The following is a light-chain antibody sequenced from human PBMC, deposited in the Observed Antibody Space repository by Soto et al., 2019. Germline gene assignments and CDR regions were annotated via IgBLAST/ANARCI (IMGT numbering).Light chain of an antibody. CDR3: QQRSNWIT. CDR1: QSVSSY. J-gene: IGKJ5*01. CDR2: DAS. V-gene: IGKV3-11*01. Sequence: IVLTQSPSTLSLPPGERATLSCRASQSVSSYLAWYQQKPGQAPRLLIYDASNRATGIPARFSGSGSGTDFTLTISSLEPEDFAVYYCQQRSNWITFGQGTRLEIK.